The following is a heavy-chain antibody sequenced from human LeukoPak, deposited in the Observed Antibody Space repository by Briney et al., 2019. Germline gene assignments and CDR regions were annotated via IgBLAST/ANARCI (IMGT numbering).Heavy chain of an antibody. CDR1: GGSISSSSYY. CDR2: IYYSGST. V-gene: IGHV4-39*01. Sequence: PSETLSLTCTVSGGSISSSSYYWGWIRQPPGKGLEWIGSIYYSGSTYYNPSLKSRVTISVDTSKNQFSLKLSSVNAADTAVYYCARRSIDTYYYDSSGYAIPFFADYWGQGTLVTVSS. CDR3: ARRSIDTYYYDSSGYAIPFFADY. J-gene: IGHJ4*02. D-gene: IGHD3-22*01.